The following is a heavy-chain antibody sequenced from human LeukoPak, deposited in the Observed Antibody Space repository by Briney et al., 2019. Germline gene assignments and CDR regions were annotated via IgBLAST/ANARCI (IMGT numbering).Heavy chain of an antibody. CDR3: ARDGGSDTSYFDY. J-gene: IGHJ4*02. CDR1: GFTFSESY. Sequence: GGSLRLSCAASGFTFSESYMSWIRQAPGEGLEWVSYISSSASTIYYADSVKGRFTISRDNAKNSLYLQMNSPRAEDTAVYYCARDGGSDTSYFDYWGQGTLVTVSS. V-gene: IGHV3-11*04. CDR2: ISSSASTI.